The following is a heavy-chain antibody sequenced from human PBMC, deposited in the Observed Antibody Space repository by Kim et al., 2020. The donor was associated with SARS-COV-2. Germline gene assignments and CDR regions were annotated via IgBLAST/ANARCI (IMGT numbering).Heavy chain of an antibody. CDR2: INPNSGGT. J-gene: IGHJ3*02. V-gene: IGHV1-2*02. CDR1: GYTFTGYY. D-gene: IGHD3-22*01. Sequence: ASVKVSCKASGYTFTGYYMHWVRQAPGQGLEWMGWINPNSGGTNYAQKFQGRVTMTRDTSISTAYMELSRLRSDDTAVYYCARDAGALYDSSGYYSDDAFDIWGQGTMVTVSS. CDR3: ARDAGALYDSSGYYSDDAFDI.